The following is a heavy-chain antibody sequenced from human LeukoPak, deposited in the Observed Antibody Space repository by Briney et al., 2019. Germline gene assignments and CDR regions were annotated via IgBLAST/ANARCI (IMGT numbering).Heavy chain of an antibody. V-gene: IGHV3-30*02. D-gene: IGHD1-1*01. Sequence: GGSLRLSCAASGFTFSNYGMHWVRQAPGKGLDWVAFIHYDGSNKYYADSMKGRFTISRDNSKNTLYLQMNSLRAEDTAVYYCARVWAGNDAELTFDPWGQGTLVTVSS. CDR2: IHYDGSNK. CDR1: GFTFSNYG. J-gene: IGHJ5*02. CDR3: ARVWAGNDAELTFDP.